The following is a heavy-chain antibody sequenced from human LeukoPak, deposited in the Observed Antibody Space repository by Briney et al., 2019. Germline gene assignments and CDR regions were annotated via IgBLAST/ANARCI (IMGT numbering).Heavy chain of an antibody. D-gene: IGHD2-15*01. CDR2: IIPIFGTA. CDR3: ARDLPSGGGHWFDP. CDR1: GGTFSSYA. V-gene: IGHV1-69*05. J-gene: IGHJ5*02. Sequence: SVKVSCKASGGTFSSYAISWVRQAPGQGLEWMGGIIPIFGTANYAQKFQGRVTITTDESTSTAYMELSSLRSEDTAVYYCARDLPSGGGHWFDPWGQGTLVTVSS.